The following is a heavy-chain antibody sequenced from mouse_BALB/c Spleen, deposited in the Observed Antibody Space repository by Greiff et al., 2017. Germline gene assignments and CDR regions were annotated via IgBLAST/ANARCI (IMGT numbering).Heavy chain of an antibody. CDR3: AKITTATEAMDY. Sequence: EVKLVESGGGLVKPGGSLKLSCAASGFTFSSYAMSWVRQTPEKRLEWVATISSGGSYTYYPDSVKGRFTISRDNAKNTLYLQMSSLRSEDTAMYYCAKITTATEAMDYWGQGTSVTVSS. CDR1: GFTFSSYA. V-gene: IGHV5-9-3*01. J-gene: IGHJ4*01. D-gene: IGHD1-2*01. CDR2: ISSGGSYT.